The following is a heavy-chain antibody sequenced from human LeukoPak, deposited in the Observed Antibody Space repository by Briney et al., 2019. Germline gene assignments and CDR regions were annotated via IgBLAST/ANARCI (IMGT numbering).Heavy chain of an antibody. CDR3: ARLRVRGVTLDPSAFDI. V-gene: IGHV4-61*08. Sequence: SETLSLTCTVSGGSISSGGYYWSGMRQPPGKGLEGIGYIYYSGSTNYNPSLKSRVTISVDTSTNQFSLKLSSVTAADTTVYYCARLRVRGVTLDPSAFDIWGQGTMVTVSS. CDR2: IYYSGST. CDR1: GGSISSGGYY. D-gene: IGHD3-10*01. J-gene: IGHJ3*02.